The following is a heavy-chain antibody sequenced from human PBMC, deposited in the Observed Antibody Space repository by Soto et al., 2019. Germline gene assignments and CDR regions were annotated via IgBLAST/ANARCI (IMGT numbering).Heavy chain of an antibody. CDR3: AKEGGYNWHDPFDY. CDR2: ISGSGGST. V-gene: IGHV3-23*01. J-gene: IGHJ4*02. Sequence: EVQLLESGGGLVQPGGSLRLSCAASGFTFSTYAMSWVRQAPGRGLEWVSTISGSGGSTYYADSVRGRFTISSDTSKNTLYLQVNSLRGEDTAVYYCAKEGGYNWHDPFDYGGQGTLVSVSS. D-gene: IGHD1-1*01. CDR1: GFTFSTYA.